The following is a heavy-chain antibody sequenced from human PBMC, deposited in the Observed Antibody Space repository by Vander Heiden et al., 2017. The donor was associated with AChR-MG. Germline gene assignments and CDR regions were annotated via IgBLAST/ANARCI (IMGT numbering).Heavy chain of an antibody. Sequence: EVQLVESGGGLVKPGGSLRLFCAASGFTFSNAWMSWVRQDPGKGLEWVGRIKSKTDGGTTDYAAPVKGRFTISRDDSKNTLYLQMNSLKTEDTAVYYCTTAMAYYYYGMDVWGQGTTVTVSS. J-gene: IGHJ6*02. V-gene: IGHV3-15*01. CDR2: IKSKTDGGTT. CDR1: GFTFSNAW. CDR3: TTAMAYYYYGMDV. D-gene: IGHD3-10*01.